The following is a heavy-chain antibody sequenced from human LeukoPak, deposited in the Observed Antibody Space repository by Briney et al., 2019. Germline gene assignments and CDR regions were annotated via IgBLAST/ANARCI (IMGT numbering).Heavy chain of an antibody. CDR1: GFTFNTYS. J-gene: IGHJ4*02. CDR2: ISSSSSYI. D-gene: IGHD2-2*01. Sequence: KPGGSLRLSCAASGFTFNTYSMTWVRQAPGKGLEWVSSISSSSSYIYYADSVKGRFTISRDNAENSVYLQMNSLRAEDTAVYYCARDRTLGYCSSTSCSNFDYWGQGTLVTVSS. CDR3: ARDRTLGYCSSTSCSNFDY. V-gene: IGHV3-21*01.